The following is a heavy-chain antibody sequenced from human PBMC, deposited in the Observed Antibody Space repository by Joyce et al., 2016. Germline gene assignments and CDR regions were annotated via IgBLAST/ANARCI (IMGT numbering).Heavy chain of an antibody. CDR2: VSGKNCDT. D-gene: IGHD2-15*01. Sequence: QVQLVQSGADVKKPGASVKVSCQTSGYTFTSYAVSWLRLAPGQGLEWMGWVSGKNCDTRYSQKFQGRVIMTTDTSTSMASMELRSLNSDDTGVYYCARQVVATDDRGDYFDYWGQGTLVIVSS. CDR1: GYTFTSYA. V-gene: IGHV1-18*04. CDR3: ARQVVATDDRGDYFDY. J-gene: IGHJ4*02.